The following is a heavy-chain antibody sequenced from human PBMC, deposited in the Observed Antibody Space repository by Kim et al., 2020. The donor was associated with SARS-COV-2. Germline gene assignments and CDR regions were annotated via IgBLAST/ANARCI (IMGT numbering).Heavy chain of an antibody. J-gene: IGHJ6*02. D-gene: IGHD6-6*01. CDR3: AKSNTIGSSRDGFDV. V-gene: IGHV3-23*01. Sequence: AASVKGRFTISRDNAENQVYLQMNSLRAEDTAVYTGAKSNTIGSSRDGFDVWGQGTTVTVSS.